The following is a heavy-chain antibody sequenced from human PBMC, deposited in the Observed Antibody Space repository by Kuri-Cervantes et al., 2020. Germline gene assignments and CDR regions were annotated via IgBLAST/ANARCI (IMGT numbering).Heavy chain of an antibody. CDR1: GASISSSSYY. CDR2: VFYTWNT. CDR3: ARSFRYYDSGTYEVPNWFDP. Sequence: GSLRLSCTVSGASISSSSYYWGWICQPPGKGLEWIGNVFYTWNTYYNPSLRSRVAISVDTSKNQFSLKLSSVTAADTAMYYCARSFRYYDSGTYEVPNWFDPWGQGALVTDSS. V-gene: IGHV4-39*01. D-gene: IGHD3-10*01. J-gene: IGHJ5*02.